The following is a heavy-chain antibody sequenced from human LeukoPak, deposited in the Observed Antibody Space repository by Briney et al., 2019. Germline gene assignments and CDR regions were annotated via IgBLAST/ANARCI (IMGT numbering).Heavy chain of an antibody. J-gene: IGHJ3*02. CDR3: ARYTQHYGFDI. CDR2: MNPRDNT. D-gene: IGHD3-3*02. CDR1: GYTSTSPD. V-gene: IGHV1-8*01. Sequence: GASVKVSCKASGYTSTSPDINWVRQATGRGLEWLGWMNPRDNTGYAQKFQGRVTLTRDKSINTAYMELSSLRSEDTAVYYCARYTQHYGFDIWGQWTMVTLSA.